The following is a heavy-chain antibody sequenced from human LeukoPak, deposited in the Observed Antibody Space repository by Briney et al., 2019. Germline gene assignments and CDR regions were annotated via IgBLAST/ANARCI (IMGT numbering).Heavy chain of an antibody. D-gene: IGHD3-22*01. CDR1: GFTFSDYY. CDR3: ARGVRGFFYDSRGY. V-gene: IGHV3-11*01. J-gene: IGHJ4*02. CDR2: ISSTSSTI. Sequence: GGSLRLSCVVSGFTFSDYYMSWIRQAPRKGLEWVSYISSTSSTIYYTDSVKGRFTISRDNAKNSLYLQMNSLRAEDTAVYYCARGVRGFFYDSRGYWGQGTLVTVSS.